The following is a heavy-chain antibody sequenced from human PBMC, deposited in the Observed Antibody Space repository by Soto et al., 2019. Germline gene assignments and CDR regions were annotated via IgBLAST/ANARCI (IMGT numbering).Heavy chain of an antibody. CDR3: ARMRASEPDIIDY. D-gene: IGHD3-9*01. CDR1: GGSISSYY. J-gene: IGHJ4*02. CDR2: IYYSGST. V-gene: IGHV4-59*01. Sequence: SETLSLTCTVSGGSISSYYWSWIRQPPGKGLEWIGYIYYSGSTNYNPSLKSRVTISVDTSKNQFSLKLSSVTAADTAVYYCARMRASEPDIIDYWGQGTLVTVSS.